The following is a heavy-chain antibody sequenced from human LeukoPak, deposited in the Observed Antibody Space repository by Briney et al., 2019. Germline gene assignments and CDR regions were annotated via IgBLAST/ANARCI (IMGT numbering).Heavy chain of an antibody. Sequence: GESLRLSCAASGFSFNSYYMSWVRQAPGKGLEWVSYISGSGAVIHYAGSVKGRFTISRDNAKNSLYLQMNSLRVEDTAVYYCASLRGYSFGPFDYWGQGTLVTVSS. CDR1: GFSFNSYY. D-gene: IGHD5-18*01. J-gene: IGHJ4*02. V-gene: IGHV3-48*03. CDR3: ASLRGYSFGPFDY. CDR2: ISGSGAVI.